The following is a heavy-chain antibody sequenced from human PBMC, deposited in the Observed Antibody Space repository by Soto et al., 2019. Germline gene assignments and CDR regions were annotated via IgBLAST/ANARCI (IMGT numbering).Heavy chain of an antibody. Sequence: PSETLSLTCSVSGDSLNSRSYYWCWIRHPPGKGLEWIGNIYYNGRTYYNPSLKSRLTILVDTSKNQFSLEVTSVTAADTGIYYCARHDGYSYGFDYWGQGALVTVS. J-gene: IGHJ4*02. CDR3: ARHDGYSYGFDY. V-gene: IGHV4-39*01. CDR1: GDSLNSRSYY. CDR2: IYYNGRT. D-gene: IGHD5-18*01.